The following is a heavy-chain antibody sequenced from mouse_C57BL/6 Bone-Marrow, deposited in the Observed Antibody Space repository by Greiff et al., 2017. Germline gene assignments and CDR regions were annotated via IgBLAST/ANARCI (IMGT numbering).Heavy chain of an antibody. D-gene: IGHD1-1*01. CDR3: AREVIATVVASYYFDY. V-gene: IGHV1-82*01. J-gene: IGHJ2*01. CDR1: GYAFSSSW. CDR2: LYPGDGDT. Sequence: VQLQQSGPELVKPGASVKISCKASGYAFSSSWMNWVKQRPGKGLEWIGRLYPGDGDTNYNGKFKGKATLTADKSSSTAYMQLSSLTSEDSAVYFCAREVIATVVASYYFDYWGQGTTLTVSS.